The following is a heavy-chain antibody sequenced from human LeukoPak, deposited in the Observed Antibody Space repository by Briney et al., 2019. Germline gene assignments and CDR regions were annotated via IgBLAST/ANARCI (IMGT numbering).Heavy chain of an antibody. V-gene: IGHV1-18*01. D-gene: IGHD4-17*01. Sequence: ASVKVSCKASGYTSTSYGISWVRQAPGQGLEWMGWISAYNGNTNYAQKLQGRVTMTRDMSTSTVYMELSSLRYEDTAVYYCARLEPSLRGPTFDYWGQGTPVTVSS. CDR3: ARLEPSLRGPTFDY. J-gene: IGHJ4*02. CDR2: ISAYNGNT. CDR1: GYTSTSYG.